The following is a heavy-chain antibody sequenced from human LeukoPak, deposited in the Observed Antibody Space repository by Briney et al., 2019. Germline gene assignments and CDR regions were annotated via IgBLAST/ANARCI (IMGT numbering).Heavy chain of an antibody. CDR2: INHSGST. D-gene: IGHD3-3*01. V-gene: IGHV4-34*01. J-gene: IGHJ5*02. CDR1: GGSFSGYY. Sequence: SETLSLTCAVYGGSFSGYYWSWIRQPSGKGLEWIGEINHSGSTNYNPSLKSRVTISVDTSKNQFSLKLSSVTAADTAVYYCARAAHLRFLEENWFDPWGQGTLVTVSS. CDR3: ARAAHLRFLEENWFDP.